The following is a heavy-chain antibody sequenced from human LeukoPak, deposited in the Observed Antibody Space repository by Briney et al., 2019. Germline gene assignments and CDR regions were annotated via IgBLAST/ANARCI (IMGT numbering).Heavy chain of an antibody. CDR2: IWDDGDNK. CDR1: GFTFTSYG. Sequence: GGSLRLSCAASGFTFTSYGMHWVRQAPGKGLDWVALIWDDGDNKYYADSVKGRFTISRDNSKNTLYLQMNSLRAEDTAVYYCARDNGEWRLNWFDHWGQGTLVTVSS. V-gene: IGHV3-33*01. J-gene: IGHJ5*02. D-gene: IGHD2-8*01. CDR3: ARDNGEWRLNWFDH.